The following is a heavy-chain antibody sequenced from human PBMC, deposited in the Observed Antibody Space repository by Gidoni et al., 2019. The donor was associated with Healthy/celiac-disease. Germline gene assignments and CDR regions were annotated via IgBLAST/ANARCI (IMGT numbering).Heavy chain of an antibody. CDR3: ARGSYDSSGTGFDY. V-gene: IGHV1-69*01. CDR2: SIPSFGTA. D-gene: IGHD3-22*01. J-gene: IGHJ4*02. CDR1: GDTFSSYA. Sequence: QVQLVQSEAEVKKPGSSVKVSCKASGDTFSSYATSWVRQAPGQGLEWMGGSIPSFGTANYAQKFQGRVTITAAESTSTAYMELSSLRSEDTAVYYCARGSYDSSGTGFDYWGQGTLVTVSS.